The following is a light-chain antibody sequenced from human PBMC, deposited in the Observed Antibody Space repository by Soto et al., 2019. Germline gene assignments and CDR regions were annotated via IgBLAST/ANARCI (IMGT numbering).Light chain of an antibody. J-gene: IGKJ4*01. V-gene: IGKV1-39*01. Sequence: DIQMTQSPSSLSASVGDRVTITCRASQSISSSLIWYQQNPGKAPKLLIYAASSLQSGVPSRFSGSGSETDFTLTISSLQPSDFATYYCQQYNTYPLTFGGGTKVDIK. CDR3: QQYNTYPLT. CDR2: AAS. CDR1: QSISSS.